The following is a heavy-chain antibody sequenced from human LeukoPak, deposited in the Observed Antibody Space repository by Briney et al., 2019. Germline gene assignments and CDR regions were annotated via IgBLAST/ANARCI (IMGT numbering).Heavy chain of an antibody. V-gene: IGHV5-10-1*01. J-gene: IGHJ4*02. CDR1: GYSFTSYW. Sequence: GESLKISCKGSGYSFTSYWISWVRQMPGKGLEWMGRIDPSDSYTNYSPSFQGHVTISADKSISTAYLQWSSLKASDTAMYYCARQHGSGSYYSRAIDYWGQGTLVTVSS. CDR2: IDPSDSYT. D-gene: IGHD3-10*01. CDR3: ARQHGSGSYYSRAIDY.